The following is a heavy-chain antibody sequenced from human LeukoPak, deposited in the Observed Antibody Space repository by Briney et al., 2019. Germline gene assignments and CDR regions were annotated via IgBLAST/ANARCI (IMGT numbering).Heavy chain of an antibody. Sequence: GGSLRLSCAASGFTFSSYAMSWVRQAPGKGLEWVSAISGSGGSTYYADSVKGRSTISRDNSKNTLYLQMNSLRAEDTAVYYCARVGGVYCSSTSCYTNHDAFDIWGQGTMVTVSS. D-gene: IGHD2-2*02. CDR2: ISGSGGST. J-gene: IGHJ3*02. V-gene: IGHV3-23*01. CDR3: ARVGGVYCSSTSCYTNHDAFDI. CDR1: GFTFSSYA.